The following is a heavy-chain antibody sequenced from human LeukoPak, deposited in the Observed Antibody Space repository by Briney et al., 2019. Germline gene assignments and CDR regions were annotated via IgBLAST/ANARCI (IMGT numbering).Heavy chain of an antibody. CDR3: ARVSGYSIGGWYAFDY. D-gene: IGHD6-25*01. Sequence: GGSLRLSCAASGFILSSYEMNWVRQAPGKGLEWVSYISSRGTTQYYADSVKGRFTISRDNAKNSLFLQMNSLRAEDTAVYYCARVSGYSIGGWYAFDYWGQGTLVTVSS. J-gene: IGHJ4*02. V-gene: IGHV3-48*03. CDR2: ISSRGTTQ. CDR1: GFILSSYE.